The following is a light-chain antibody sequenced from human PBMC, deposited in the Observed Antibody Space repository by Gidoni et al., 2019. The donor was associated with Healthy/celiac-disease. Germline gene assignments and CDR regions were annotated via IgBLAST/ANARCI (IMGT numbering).Light chain of an antibody. V-gene: IGKV3-11*01. CDR2: DAS. Sequence: EIVLTQSPATLSLSPGERATLSCRASQSVSSYLAWYQQKPGQAPRLLIYDASNRATVIPARFSGSGSVTDFTLTISSLEPEDFAVYYCQQRSNWPPMYTFGQGTKLEIK. J-gene: IGKJ2*01. CDR1: QSVSSY. CDR3: QQRSNWPPMYT.